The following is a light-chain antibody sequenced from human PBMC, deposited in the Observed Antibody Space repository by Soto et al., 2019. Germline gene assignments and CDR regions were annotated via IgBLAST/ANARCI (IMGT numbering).Light chain of an antibody. CDR2: DAS. V-gene: IGKV1-5*01. CDR3: QQYSIYPYT. CDR1: QTISNW. J-gene: IGKJ2*01. Sequence: DIQMPQSPSTLSASVGDRVTITCRASQTISNWLAWYQQKPGKAPKLLIYDASSLPSGVPPRFSGSGFGTDVTLTISSLQPGDFATYYCQQYSIYPYTFGQGTALEIK.